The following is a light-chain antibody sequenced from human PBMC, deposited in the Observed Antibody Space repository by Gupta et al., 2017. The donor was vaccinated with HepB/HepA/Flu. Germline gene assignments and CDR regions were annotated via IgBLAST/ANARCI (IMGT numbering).Light chain of an antibody. Sequence: QSVLTQPPSASGSPGQRVTISCYGSSSNIGSNYVYCYQQFPGTAPKLLIYRNNQRPSGGPDRFSGSKSGTSASLAISGLRSDDEADYYCATWDDSLSGYVFGNGTNVTVL. V-gene: IGLV1-47*01. CDR3: ATWDDSLSGYV. CDR2: RNN. CDR1: SSNIGSNY. J-gene: IGLJ1*01.